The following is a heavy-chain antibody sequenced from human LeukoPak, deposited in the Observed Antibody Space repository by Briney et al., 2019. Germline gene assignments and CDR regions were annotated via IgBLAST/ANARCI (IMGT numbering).Heavy chain of an antibody. CDR2: ISYDGSNK. CDR3: AKAKTRGVSATYFDY. V-gene: IGHV3-30-3*01. CDR1: GFTFSSYA. J-gene: IGHJ4*02. Sequence: GGSLRLSCAASGFTFSSYAMHWVRQAPGKGLEWVAVISYDGSNKYYADSVKGRFTISRDNSKNTLYLQMNSLRAEDTAVYYCAKAKTRGVSATYFDYWGQGTLVTVSS. D-gene: IGHD2-15*01.